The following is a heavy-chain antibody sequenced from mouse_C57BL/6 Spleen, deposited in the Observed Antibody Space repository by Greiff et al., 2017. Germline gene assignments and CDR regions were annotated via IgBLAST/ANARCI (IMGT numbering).Heavy chain of an antibody. V-gene: IGHV1-53*01. J-gene: IGHJ4*01. CDR1: GYTFTSYW. Sequence: VQLQQPGTELVKPGASVKLSCKASGYTFTSYWMHWVKQRPGQGLEWIGNINPSNGGTNYNAKFKSKATLTVDKSSSTAYMQLSSLTSEDSAVYYCARKKITTVVAPGMDDWGQGTSVTVSS. CDR3: ARKKITTVVAPGMDD. D-gene: IGHD1-1*01. CDR2: INPSNGGT.